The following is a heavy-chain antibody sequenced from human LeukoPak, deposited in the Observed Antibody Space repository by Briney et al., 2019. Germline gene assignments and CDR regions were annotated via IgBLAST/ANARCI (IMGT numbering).Heavy chain of an antibody. D-gene: IGHD3-22*01. CDR2: IYLGDSDT. CDR1: GYSFTSYW. V-gene: IGHV5-51*01. J-gene: IGHJ3*02. Sequence: GESLKISCKVSGYSFTSYWIGWVRQMPGKGLGWMGIIYLGDSDTRYSPSFQGKVTIADAKSISTAYQQWSSLKAADTAMYYCARPGLGTMIVVGTKAIDAFDIWGQGTMVTVSS. CDR3: ARPGLGTMIVVGTKAIDAFDI.